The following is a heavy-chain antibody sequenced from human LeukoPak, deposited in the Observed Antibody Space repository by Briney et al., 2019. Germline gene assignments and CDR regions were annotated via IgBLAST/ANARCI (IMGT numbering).Heavy chain of an antibody. D-gene: IGHD5-18*01. Sequence: SVKVSCKASGYTFTSYAISWVRQAPGQGLEWMGGIIPIFGTANYAQEFQGRVTITADKPTSTAYMELSSLRSEDTAVYYCARDGSSGYSYGTDYWGQGTLVTVSS. CDR2: IIPIFGTA. J-gene: IGHJ4*02. CDR3: ARDGSSGYSYGTDY. CDR1: GYTFTSYA. V-gene: IGHV1-69*06.